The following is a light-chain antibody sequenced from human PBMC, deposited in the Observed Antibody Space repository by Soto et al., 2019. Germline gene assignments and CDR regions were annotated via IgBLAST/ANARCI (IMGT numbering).Light chain of an antibody. J-gene: IGKJ5*01. CDR1: QSVSSY. V-gene: IGKV3-20*01. CDR3: QQYSSSPRT. Sequence: EIVLTQSPATLSLSPGEIATLSCRASQSVSSYLAWYQQKPGQAPRLLIYDASNRATGVPDRFSGSGSGTDFSLTISRLEPEDFAVYHCQQYSSSPRTFGQGTRLET. CDR2: DAS.